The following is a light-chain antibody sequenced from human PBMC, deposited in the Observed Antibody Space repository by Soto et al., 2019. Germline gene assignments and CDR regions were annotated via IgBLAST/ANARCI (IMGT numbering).Light chain of an antibody. V-gene: IGKV1-8*01. Sequence: AIRMTQSPSSFSASTGDRVTITCRASQGISSYLAWCQQKPGKAPKLLIYAASTLQSGVPSRFSGSGSGTDFTLTISFLQSEDFATYYCQQYYSYPQTFGQGTKVEIK. CDR1: QGISSY. J-gene: IGKJ1*01. CDR3: QQYYSYPQT. CDR2: AAS.